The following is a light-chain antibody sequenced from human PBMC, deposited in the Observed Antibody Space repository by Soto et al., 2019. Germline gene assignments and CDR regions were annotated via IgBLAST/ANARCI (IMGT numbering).Light chain of an antibody. J-gene: IGLJ1*01. CDR2: EVS. CDR3: NSYTSSNTYV. Sequence: QSFLTQHASVSGSPGQSITISCTGTSSDVGGYNYVSWYQHHPGKAPKLMIYEVSNRPSGVSNRFSGSKSGNTASLTISGLQAEDEADYYCNSYTSSNTYVFGSGTKVTVL. V-gene: IGLV2-14*01. CDR1: SSDVGGYNY.